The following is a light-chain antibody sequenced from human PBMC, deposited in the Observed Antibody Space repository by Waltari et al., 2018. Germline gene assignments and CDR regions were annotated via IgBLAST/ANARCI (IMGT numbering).Light chain of an antibody. CDR1: QSIATN. CDR3: QQYNRWPPIT. Sequence: EVVMTQSPDTLSVSPGGRVTLSCRASQSIATNLAWYQQRRGQAPRLLIFDASTRATSISGRFSGSGSGTEFTLTISSLQSDDSAVYYCQQYNRWPPITFGQGTRLEIK. V-gene: IGKV3-15*01. CDR2: DAS. J-gene: IGKJ5*01.